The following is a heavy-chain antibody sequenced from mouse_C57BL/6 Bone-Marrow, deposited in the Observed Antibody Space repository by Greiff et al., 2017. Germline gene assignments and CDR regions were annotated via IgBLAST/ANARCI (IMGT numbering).Heavy chain of an antibody. CDR2: INPSNGGT. CDR1: GYTFTSYW. J-gene: IGHJ3*01. D-gene: IGHD1-1*01. Sequence: VQLQQSGTELVKPGASVKLSCKASGYTFTSYWMHWVKQRPGQGLEWIGNINPSNGGTNYNEKFKSKATLTVDKSSSTAYMQLSSLTSEDSAVYYCAREEVYYYGSRFAYWGQGTLVTVSA. CDR3: AREEVYYYGSRFAY. V-gene: IGHV1-53*01.